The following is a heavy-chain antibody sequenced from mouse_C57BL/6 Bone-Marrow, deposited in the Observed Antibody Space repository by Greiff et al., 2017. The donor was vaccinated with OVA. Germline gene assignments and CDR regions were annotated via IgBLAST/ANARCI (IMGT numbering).Heavy chain of an antibody. Sequence: VQLQQSGAELARPGASVKLSCKASGYTFTSYGISWVKQRTGQGLEWIGEIYPRSGNTYYNEKFKGKATLTADKSSSTAYMELRSLTSEDSAVYFCARYYGNYEGDAMDYWGQGTSVTVSS. D-gene: IGHD2-1*01. CDR3: ARYYGNYEGDAMDY. CDR1: GYTFTSYG. J-gene: IGHJ4*01. V-gene: IGHV1-81*01. CDR2: IYPRSGNT.